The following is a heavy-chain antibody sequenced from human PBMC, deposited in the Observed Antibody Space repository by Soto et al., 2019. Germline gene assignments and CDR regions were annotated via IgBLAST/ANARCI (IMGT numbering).Heavy chain of an antibody. V-gene: IGHV1-18*01. J-gene: IGHJ5*02. Sequence: GASVKVSCKASGYTFTSYGISWVRQAPGQGLEWMGWISAYNGNTNYAQKLQGRVTMTTDTSTSTAYMELRSLRSDDTAVYYCARDQATPQFLEWLLKELWFDPWGQGTLVTVSS. D-gene: IGHD3-3*01. CDR2: ISAYNGNT. CDR1: GYTFTSYG. CDR3: ARDQATPQFLEWLLKELWFDP.